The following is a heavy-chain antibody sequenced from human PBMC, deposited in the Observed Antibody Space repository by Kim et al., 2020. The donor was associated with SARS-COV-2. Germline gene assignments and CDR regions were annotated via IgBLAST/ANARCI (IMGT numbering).Heavy chain of an antibody. D-gene: IGHD3-10*01. J-gene: IGHJ6*02. CDR3: ARESERWFGSHGGMDV. Sequence: GGSLRLSCAASGFTFSSYSMNWVRQAPGKGLEWVSSISSSSSYIYYADSVKGRFTISRDNAKNSLYLQMNSLRAEDTAVYYCARESERWFGSHGGMDVWGQGTTVTVSS. CDR1: GFTFSSYS. CDR2: ISSSSSYI. V-gene: IGHV3-21*01.